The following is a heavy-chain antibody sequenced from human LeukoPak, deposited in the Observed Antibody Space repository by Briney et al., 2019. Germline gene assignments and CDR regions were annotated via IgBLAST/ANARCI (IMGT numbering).Heavy chain of an antibody. CDR3: AKSGGDP. Sequence: SETLSLTCTVGCGSISSYYWSLLRQPPGKGLEWIGYIYDSGNTNYNPSLKSRVTISVDTSKNQFSLKVRSVNAADTAVYYCAKSGGDPWGQGTLVTVSS. CDR2: IYDSGNT. D-gene: IGHD1-26*01. CDR1: CGSISSYY. V-gene: IGHV4-59*01. J-gene: IGHJ5*02.